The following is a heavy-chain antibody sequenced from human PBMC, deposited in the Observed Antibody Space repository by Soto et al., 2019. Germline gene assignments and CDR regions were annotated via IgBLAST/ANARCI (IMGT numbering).Heavy chain of an antibody. V-gene: IGHV3-21*01. CDR2: ISSSSREI. D-gene: IGHD3-16*01. J-gene: IGHJ6*02. CDR1: GXTFSTYT. CDR3: ARGSWGGDGIDV. Sequence: GSLRLSCAASGXTFSTYTINWVRQAPGKGLEWVASISSSSREIFYADSVKARFTISRYNAKSSVDLQMNSMRVGDKAIYYCARGSWGGDGIDVWGQGTTGTVSS.